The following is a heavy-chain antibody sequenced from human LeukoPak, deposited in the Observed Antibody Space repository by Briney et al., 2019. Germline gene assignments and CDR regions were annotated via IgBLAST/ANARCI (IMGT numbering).Heavy chain of an antibody. J-gene: IGHJ3*02. Sequence: ASVKVSCKASGGTFSSYAISWVRQAPGQGLEWMGGIIPIFGTANYAQKFQGRVTITTDESTSTAYMELSSLRSEDTAVYYCARGLENAFDIWGQGTMVTVSS. CDR1: GGTFSSYA. CDR3: ARGLENAFDI. D-gene: IGHD1-1*01. CDR2: IIPIFGTA. V-gene: IGHV1-69*05.